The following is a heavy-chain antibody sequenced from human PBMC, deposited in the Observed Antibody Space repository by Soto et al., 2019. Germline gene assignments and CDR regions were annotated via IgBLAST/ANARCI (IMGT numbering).Heavy chain of an antibody. V-gene: IGHV4-34*01. Sequence: SETLSLTCAVYGGSFSGYYWSWIRQPPGKGLEWIGEINHSGSTNYNPSLKSRVTISVDTSKNQFSLKLSSVTAADTAVYYCARGLGSGDYGSVYYMDVWGKGTTVTVSS. J-gene: IGHJ6*03. CDR1: GGSFSGYY. CDR3: ARGLGSGDYGSVYYMDV. CDR2: INHSGST. D-gene: IGHD4-17*01.